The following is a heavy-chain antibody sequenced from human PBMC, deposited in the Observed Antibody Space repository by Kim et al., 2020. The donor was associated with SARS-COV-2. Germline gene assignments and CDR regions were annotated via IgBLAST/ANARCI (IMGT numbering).Heavy chain of an antibody. J-gene: IGHJ6*02. D-gene: IGHD6-19*01. CDR3: ARDNQWYSSGWYGQEEGYYYYYGMDV. V-gene: IGHV3-7*03. Sequence: GGSLRLSCAASGFTFSSYWMSWVRQAPGKGLEWVANIKQDGSEKYYVDSVKGRFTISRDNAKNSLYLQMNSLRAEDTAVYYCARDNQWYSSGWYGQEEGYYYYYGMDVWGQGTTVTVSS. CDR2: IKQDGSEK. CDR1: GFTFSSYW.